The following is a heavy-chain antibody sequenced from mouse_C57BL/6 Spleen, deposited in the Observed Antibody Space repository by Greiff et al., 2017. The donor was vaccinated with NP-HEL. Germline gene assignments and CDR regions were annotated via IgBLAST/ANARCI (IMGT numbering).Heavy chain of an antibody. D-gene: IGHD2-5*01. CDR2: ISDGGSYT. CDR1: GFTFSSYA. Sequence: EVHLVESGGGLVKPGGSLKLSCAASGFTFSSYAMSWVRQTPEKRLEWVATISDGGSYTYYPDNVKGRFTISRDNAKNNLYLQMSHLKSEDTAMYYCARDRLSNSYYFDYWGQGTTLTVSS. J-gene: IGHJ2*01. V-gene: IGHV5-4*01. CDR3: ARDRLSNSYYFDY.